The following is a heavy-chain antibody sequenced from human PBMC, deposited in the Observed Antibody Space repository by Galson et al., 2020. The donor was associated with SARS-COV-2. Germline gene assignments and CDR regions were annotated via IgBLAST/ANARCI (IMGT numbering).Heavy chain of an antibody. CDR1: GSSVSSTSYY. V-gene: IGHV4-39*07. D-gene: IGHD1-1*01. CDR3: ARKSATYDI. Sequence: ASETLSLTCIVSGSSVSSTSYYWGWIRQPPGKGLEWIGSIYFNGKTFYNLSLMSRVTLSVDTSKNQFSLTLTSLTAADAAVYYCARKSATYDIWGQGALVTVSS. J-gene: IGHJ4*02. CDR2: IYFNGKT.